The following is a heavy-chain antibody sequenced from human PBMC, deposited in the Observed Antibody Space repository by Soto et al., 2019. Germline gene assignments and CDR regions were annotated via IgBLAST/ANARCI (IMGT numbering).Heavy chain of an antibody. CDR1: GFTFSSYA. J-gene: IGHJ5*02. D-gene: IGHD6-25*01. Sequence: PGGSLRLSCAASGFTFSSYAMHWVRQAPGKGLEWVAVLSHDGSNKYYADSVKGRFTISRDNSKTLYLQMNSLRAEDTAVYYCARPHGGSSGWDNWFDPWGQGTLVTVSS. V-gene: IGHV3-30-3*01. CDR2: LSHDGSNK. CDR3: ARPHGGSSGWDNWFDP.